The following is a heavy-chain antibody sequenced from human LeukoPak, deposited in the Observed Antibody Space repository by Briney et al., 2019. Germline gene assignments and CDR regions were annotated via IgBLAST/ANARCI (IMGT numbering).Heavy chain of an antibody. D-gene: IGHD2-8*01. CDR2: IYYSGST. V-gene: IGHV4-39*07. J-gene: IGHJ3*02. CDR1: GGSISSSSYY. CDR3: ARDPPNDHVTFDI. Sequence: SETLSLTCTVSGGSISSSSYYWGWIRQPPGKGLEWIGSIYYSGSTYYNPSLKSRVTISVDTSKNQFSLKLSSVTAADTAVYYCARDPPNDHVTFDIWGQGTMVTVSS.